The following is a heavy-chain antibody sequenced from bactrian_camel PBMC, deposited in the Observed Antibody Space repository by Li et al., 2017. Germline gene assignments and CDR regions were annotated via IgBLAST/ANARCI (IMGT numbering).Heavy chain of an antibody. Sequence: VQLVESGGGSVQAGGSLRLSCAASGFTFDDHDMGWFRQAHGDGCELASTISSERSTYYADSVKGRFTISRDNAKKAVYLEMNSLKPEDTGVYYCAADRGYGLDCDDASGYWGQGTQVTVS. CDR2: ISSERST. J-gene: IGHJ6*01. V-gene: IGHV3S63*01. D-gene: IGHD3*01. CDR3: AADRGYGLDCDDASGY. CDR1: GFTFDDHD.